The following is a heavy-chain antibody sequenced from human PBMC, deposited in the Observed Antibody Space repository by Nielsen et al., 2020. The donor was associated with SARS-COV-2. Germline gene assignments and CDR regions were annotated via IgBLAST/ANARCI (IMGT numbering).Heavy chain of an antibody. CDR1: GGSISSYY. D-gene: IGHD6-13*01. Sequence: SETLSLTCTVSGGSISSYYWSWIRQPPGKGLEWIGYIYYSGSTSYNPSLKSRVTISVDTSKNQFSLKLSSVTAADTAVYYCARDLDGAAAGQSWGQGTLVTVSS. J-gene: IGHJ4*02. CDR3: ARDLDGAAAGQS. CDR2: IYYSGST. V-gene: IGHV4-59*01.